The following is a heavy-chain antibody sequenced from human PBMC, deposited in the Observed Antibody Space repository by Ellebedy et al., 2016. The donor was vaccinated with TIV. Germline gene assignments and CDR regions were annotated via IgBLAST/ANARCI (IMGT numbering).Heavy chain of an antibody. CDR2: ISRTSKTI. CDR3: ARGWWDYGA. Sequence: PGGSLRLSCAASGFAFSTYSMNWVRQTPGKWLEWLSYISRTSKTIYYADSVKGRFTISRDNAKNSVYLQMDSVRGEDTAVYYCARGWWDYGAWGQGTQVTVSS. CDR1: GFAFSTYS. D-gene: IGHD4/OR15-4a*01. V-gene: IGHV3-48*01. J-gene: IGHJ5*02.